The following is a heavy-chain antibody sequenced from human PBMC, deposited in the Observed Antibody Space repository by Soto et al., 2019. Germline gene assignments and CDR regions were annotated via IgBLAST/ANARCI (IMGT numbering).Heavy chain of an antibody. CDR2: ISAYNGNT. V-gene: IGHV1-18*04. CDR1: GYTFTSYG. J-gene: IGHJ4*02. D-gene: IGHD3-3*01. CDR3: ARVSFLYYDFWSGYPYYFDY. Sequence: GASVKVSFKASGYTFTSYGISWVRQAPGQGLEWMGWISAYNGNTNYAQKLQGRVTMTTDTSTSTAYMELRSLRSDDTAVYYCARVSFLYYDFWSGYPYYFDYWGQGTLVTVSS.